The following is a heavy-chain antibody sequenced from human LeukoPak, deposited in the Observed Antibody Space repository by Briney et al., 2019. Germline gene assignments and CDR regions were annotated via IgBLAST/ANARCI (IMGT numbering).Heavy chain of an antibody. CDR3: ARAYSSSGPLSWFDP. J-gene: IGHJ5*02. CDR1: GGSISSYY. V-gene: IGHV4-4*07. Sequence: SETLSLTCTVPGGSISSYYWSWIRQPAGKGLEWIGRIYTSGSTNYNPSLKSRVTMSVDTSKNQFSLKLSSVTAADTAVYYCARAYSSSGPLSWFDPWGQGTLVTVSS. D-gene: IGHD6-13*01. CDR2: IYTSGST.